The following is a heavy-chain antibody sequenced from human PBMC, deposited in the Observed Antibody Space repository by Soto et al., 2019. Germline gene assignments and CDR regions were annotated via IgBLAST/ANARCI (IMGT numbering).Heavy chain of an antibody. CDR2: MNPNRGNT. J-gene: IGHJ5*02. CDR3: ASRQIISSSPFTGFVP. V-gene: IGHV1-8*01. D-gene: IGHD6-6*01. CDR1: GYTFTSSD. Sequence: ASVKVSCKASGYTFTSSDINWVRQATGQGLEWMGWMNPNRGNTGYAQKFQGRVTMTRNTSISTAYMELSSLISEDTAVYYCASRQIISSSPFTGFVPWGQGMLVTVSS.